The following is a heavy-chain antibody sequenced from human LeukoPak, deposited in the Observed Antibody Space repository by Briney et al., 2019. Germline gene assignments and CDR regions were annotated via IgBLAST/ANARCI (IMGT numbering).Heavy chain of an antibody. D-gene: IGHD6-19*01. CDR1: GFTFSSYR. J-gene: IGHJ5*02. Sequence: GGSLRLSCAASGFTFSSYRMNWVRQAPGKGLEWVSSISSSSSYIYYADSVKGRFTISRDNAKNSLYLQMNSLRAEDTAVYYCARDVLAVAATGSNWLDPWRQGTLVTVSS. CDR3: ARDVLAVAATGSNWLDP. V-gene: IGHV3-21*01. CDR2: ISSSSSYI.